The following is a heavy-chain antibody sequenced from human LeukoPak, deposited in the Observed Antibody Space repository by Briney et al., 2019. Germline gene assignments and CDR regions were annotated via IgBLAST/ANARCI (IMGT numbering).Heavy chain of an antibody. J-gene: IGHJ4*02. CDR3: VRSYCTTTNCYARYFDY. V-gene: IGHV4-39*07. Sequence: PSETLSLTCTVSGGSISSSTYYWGWIRQPPGKGLEWIGSIFYCGITCYNPSLKSRVTMSLDTPKNQFSLKLSSVTAADTAVYYCVRSYCTTTNCYARYFDYWGQGTLVTVSS. D-gene: IGHD2-2*01. CDR1: GGSISSSTYY. CDR2: IFYCGIT.